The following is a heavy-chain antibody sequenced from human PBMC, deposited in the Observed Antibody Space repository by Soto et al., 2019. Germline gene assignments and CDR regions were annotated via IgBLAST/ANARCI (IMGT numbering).Heavy chain of an antibody. Sequence: GGSLRLSCAASGFTFSSYALSWVRQAPGKGLERISAISGSGSSRYYADSVKGRFTISRDNSKNTLYLLINSLRAEDTAVYYCAKATVEYRRSWPCDYWGQGTLVTVSS. D-gene: IGHD6-13*01. CDR3: AKATVEYRRSWPCDY. V-gene: IGHV3-23*01. J-gene: IGHJ4*02. CDR1: GFTFSSYA. CDR2: ISGSGSSR.